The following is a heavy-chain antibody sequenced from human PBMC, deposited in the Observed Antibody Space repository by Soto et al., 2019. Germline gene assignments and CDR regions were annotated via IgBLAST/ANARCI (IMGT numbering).Heavy chain of an antibody. J-gene: IGHJ6*02. CDR1: GGSISSGGYY. V-gene: IGHV4-31*03. D-gene: IGHD3-22*01. CDR3: ARFWGTYYDSSGYPNYGMDV. CDR2: IYYSGST. Sequence: KPSETLSLTCTVSGGSISSGGYYWSWIRQHPGKGLEWIGYIYYSGSTYYNPSLKSRVTISVDTSKNQFSLKLSSVTAADTAVYYCARFWGTYYDSSGYPNYGMDVWGQGTTVTVSS.